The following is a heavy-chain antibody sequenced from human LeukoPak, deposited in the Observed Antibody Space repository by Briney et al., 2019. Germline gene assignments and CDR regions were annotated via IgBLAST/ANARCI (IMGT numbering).Heavy chain of an antibody. D-gene: IGHD3-22*01. CDR2: INPNNGGT. J-gene: IGHJ4*02. CDR3: ARIGVYYYDSSGYYLGY. Sequence: ASVKVSCKASGYTFTGYYMHWVRQAPGQGLEWMGWINPNNGGTNYAQKFQGRVTMTRDTSISTAYMELSRLRSDDTAVYYCARIGVYYYDSSGYYLGYWGQGTLVTVSS. CDR1: GYTFTGYY. V-gene: IGHV1-2*02.